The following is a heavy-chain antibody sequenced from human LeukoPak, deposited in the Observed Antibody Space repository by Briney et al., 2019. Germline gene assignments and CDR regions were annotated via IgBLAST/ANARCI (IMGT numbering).Heavy chain of an antibody. CDR1: AFTFSDYW. Sequence: PAGSLRLSCAASAFTFSDYWMTWVRQAPGKGLEWVAYIKQDGGEKYYVDSVKGRFTISRDNAKNSLYLQMNRLRAEDTAVYYRASGWVTTFGLWGNTFDIWGERTMVTVSS. D-gene: IGHD3-3*01. J-gene: IGHJ3*02. V-gene: IGHV3-7*01. CDR2: IKQDGGEK. CDR3: ASGWVTTFGLWGNTFDI.